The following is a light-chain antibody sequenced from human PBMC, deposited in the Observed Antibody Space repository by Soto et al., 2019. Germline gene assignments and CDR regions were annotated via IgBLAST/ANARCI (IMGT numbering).Light chain of an antibody. CDR1: QEISIY. V-gene: IGKV1-39*01. CDR2: AAS. CDR3: QQTYSTRSIP. J-gene: IGKJ5*01. Sequence: IQLTQSPSSLSASEGDRVTITCQASQEISIYVARYQQKPGEAPKLLIYAASTLYGGVPPRFNGSGSGTDFTLTISRLQPEDFATYYCQQTYSTRSIPFGQGT.